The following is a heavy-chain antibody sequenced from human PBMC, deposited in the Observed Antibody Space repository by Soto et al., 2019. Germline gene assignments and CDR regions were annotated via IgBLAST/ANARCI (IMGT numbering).Heavy chain of an antibody. CDR3: ARDVLMATIPLNYY. D-gene: IGHD5-12*01. CDR1: GFTFSSYW. V-gene: IGHV3-7*01. J-gene: IGHJ4*02. CDR2: IKQDGSEK. Sequence: EVQLVESGGGLVQPGGSLRLSCAASGFTFSSYWMSWVRQAPGKGLEWVANIKQDGSEKYYVDSVKGRFTISRDNAKNSLYLQMNSLRAEDTAVYYCARDVLMATIPLNYYCGQGTLVTVSS.